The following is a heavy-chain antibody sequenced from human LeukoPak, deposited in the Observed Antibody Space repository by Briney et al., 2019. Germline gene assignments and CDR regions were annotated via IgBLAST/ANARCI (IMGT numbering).Heavy chain of an antibody. Sequence: ASVKVSCKASGYTFTSYDINWVRQATGQGLEWMGLMNLNSGNTGYAQKFQERVTITRDMSKSTAYMELSSLRSEDTAVYYCAADPMYYDYVWGSYGAFDIWGQGTMVTVSS. CDR3: AADPMYYDYVWGSYGAFDI. J-gene: IGHJ3*02. CDR2: MNLNSGNT. D-gene: IGHD3-16*01. V-gene: IGHV1-8*03. CDR1: GYTFTSYD.